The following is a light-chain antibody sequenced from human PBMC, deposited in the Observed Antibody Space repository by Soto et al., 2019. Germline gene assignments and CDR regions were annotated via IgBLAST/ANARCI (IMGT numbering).Light chain of an antibody. J-gene: IGKJ5*01. V-gene: IGKV3-15*01. CDR1: RNINNN. CDR2: GAS. Sequence: QSPATLSVSPGERATLSCRASRNINNNLAWYQQRPGQAPRLLIFGASTRATGIPARFSGSGSGTEFTLTISILQSEDFAVYFCQQYNSGPPNTFAQGTRLEIK. CDR3: QQYNSGPPNT.